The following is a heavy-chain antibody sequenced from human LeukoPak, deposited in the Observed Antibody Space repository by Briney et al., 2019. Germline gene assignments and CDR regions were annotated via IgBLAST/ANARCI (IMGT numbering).Heavy chain of an antibody. V-gene: IGHV4-30-2*01. CDR3: ARWSYRGYYFDY. CDR1: GGSISSGGYY. CDR2: IYHSGST. D-gene: IGHD1-14*01. Sequence: SSQTLSLTCTVSGGSISSGGYYWSWIRQPPGKGLEWIGYIYHSGSTNYNPSLKSRVTISVDTSKNQFSLKLSSVTAADTAVYYCARWSYRGYYFDYWGQGTLVTVSS. J-gene: IGHJ4*02.